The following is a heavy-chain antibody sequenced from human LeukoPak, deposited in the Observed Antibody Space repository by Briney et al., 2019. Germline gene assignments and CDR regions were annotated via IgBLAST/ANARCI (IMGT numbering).Heavy chain of an antibody. CDR2: ISDSGGST. Sequence: PGGSLRLSCAASGFTFSNYAMSWVRQAPGKGLEWVSSISDSGGSTYYADSVKGRFTISRDNSKNTLYLQMNSLRAEDTAVYYCARAPAGEPLDYWGQGTLVTVSS. V-gene: IGHV3-23*01. D-gene: IGHD1-14*01. CDR1: GFTFSNYA. J-gene: IGHJ4*02. CDR3: ARAPAGEPLDY.